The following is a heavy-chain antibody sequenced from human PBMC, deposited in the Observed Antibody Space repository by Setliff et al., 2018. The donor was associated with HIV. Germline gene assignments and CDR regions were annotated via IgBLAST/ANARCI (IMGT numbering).Heavy chain of an antibody. CDR3: ASRIYYYDSNNFLREEGFDP. CDR1: GGSISSHY. Sequence: SETLSLTCTVSGGSISSHYWSWIRQPPGKGLEWIGGIYYSGSTNYNPSLKSRVTLSLDTSKNQFSLNLTSVTAADTAVYYYASRIYYYDSNNFLREEGFDPWGQGTLVTVSS. V-gene: IGHV4-59*08. D-gene: IGHD3-22*01. J-gene: IGHJ5*02. CDR2: IYYSGST.